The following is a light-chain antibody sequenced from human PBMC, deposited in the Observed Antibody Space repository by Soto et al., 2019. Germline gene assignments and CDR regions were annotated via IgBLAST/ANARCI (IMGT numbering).Light chain of an antibody. V-gene: IGKV1-16*01. J-gene: IGKJ1*01. CDR2: TTS. CDR3: QQYNSYWT. Sequence: DIKMNQSPSSLSASVGDRVTITCRASQTIRNFLNWYQQKPGTAPRLLIHTTSSLQSGVPARFSGRGSGTDFTLTISSLQPDDFATYYCQQYNSYWTFGQGTRVDIK. CDR1: QTIRNF.